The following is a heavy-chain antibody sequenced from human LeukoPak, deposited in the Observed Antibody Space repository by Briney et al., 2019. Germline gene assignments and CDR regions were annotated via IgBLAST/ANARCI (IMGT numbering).Heavy chain of an antibody. CDR3: AKGPLPRIDY. CDR1: GFTFSSYA. J-gene: IGHJ4*02. CDR2: INSNGGST. Sequence: GGSLRLFCAASGFTFSSYAMNWVRQAPGKGLEWVSAINSNGGSTYYADSVKGRFTISRDNSKNTLYLQMNSLRAEDTAVYYCAKGPLPRIDYWGQGTLVTVSS. V-gene: IGHV3-23*01.